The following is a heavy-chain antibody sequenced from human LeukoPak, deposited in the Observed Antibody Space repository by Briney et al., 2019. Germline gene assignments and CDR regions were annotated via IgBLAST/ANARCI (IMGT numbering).Heavy chain of an antibody. Sequence: GGSLRLSCEASGFTFSSYAMSWFRKAPGKGLKWVSAISGSGGSTYYADSVKGRFTISRDNSKNALYLQMNSLRAEDTAVYYCAKGESVPGDFDYWGQGTLVTVSS. J-gene: IGHJ4*02. CDR3: AKGESVPGDFDY. D-gene: IGHD7-27*01. CDR2: ISGSGGST. CDR1: GFTFSSYA. V-gene: IGHV3-23*01.